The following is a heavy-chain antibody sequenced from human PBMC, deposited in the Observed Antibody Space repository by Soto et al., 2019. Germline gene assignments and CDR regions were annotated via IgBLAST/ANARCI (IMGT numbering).Heavy chain of an antibody. J-gene: IGHJ5*02. V-gene: IGHV2-5*02. CDR1: GFSLSTSGVG. D-gene: IGHD2-21*01. CDR2: IYWDDDN. CDR3: AHSISPAPAGWFDR. Sequence: QITLKESGPTLVKPTQTLTLTCTFSGFSLSTSGVGVGWFRQPPGMALEWLALIYWDDDNRYRPSLKSMLPITKDTSKYLVVLTVNDLSPLATATLYYAHSISPAPAGWFDRCGQGTVVNVS.